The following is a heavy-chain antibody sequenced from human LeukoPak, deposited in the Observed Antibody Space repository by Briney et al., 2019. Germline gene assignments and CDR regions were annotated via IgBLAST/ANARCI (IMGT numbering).Heavy chain of an antibody. CDR2: SILIFGTA. V-gene: IGHV1-69*01. D-gene: IGHD1-26*01. J-gene: IGHJ3*02. Sequence: SVKVSRNASGSTFSSYAFSWVRLHHGPVLAWMGGSILIFGTANYAQKFQGSVTMSAEDSTSTAYMELSSLRSEDTAEYYCARVGGGLASGAFDIWGQGTMVTVSS. CDR3: ARVGGGLASGAFDI. CDR1: GSTFSSYA.